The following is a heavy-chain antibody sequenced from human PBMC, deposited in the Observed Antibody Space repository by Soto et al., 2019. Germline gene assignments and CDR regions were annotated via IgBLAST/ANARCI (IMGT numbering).Heavy chain of an antibody. Sequence: SETLSLPCAAYGGSFSGYYWSWIRQPPGKGLEWIGEINHSGSTNYNPSLKSRVTISVDTPKNQFSLKLSSVTAADTAVYHGARRSGLRYFDYWGQGTLVTVSS. CDR1: GGSFSGYY. CDR3: ARRSGLRYFDY. D-gene: IGHD3-9*01. J-gene: IGHJ4*02. CDR2: INHSGST. V-gene: IGHV4-34*01.